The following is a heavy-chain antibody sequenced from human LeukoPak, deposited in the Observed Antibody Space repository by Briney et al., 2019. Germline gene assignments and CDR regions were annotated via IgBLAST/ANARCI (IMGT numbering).Heavy chain of an antibody. CDR3: ARVNGGYNFHFDF. D-gene: IGHD5-24*01. Sequence: ASVKVSCKASGYIFTGYYTHWVRQAPGQGLEWMGWSNPNNGDTKYAQSFQGRVTMTSDTSTSTAYMELSRLRSDDTAMYYCARVNGGYNFHFDFWGQGTLVTVSS. CDR1: GYIFTGYY. J-gene: IGHJ4*02. V-gene: IGHV1-2*02. CDR2: SNPNNGDT.